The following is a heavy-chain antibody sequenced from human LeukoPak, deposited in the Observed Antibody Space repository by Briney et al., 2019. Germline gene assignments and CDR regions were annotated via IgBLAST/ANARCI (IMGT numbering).Heavy chain of an antibody. V-gene: IGHV4-34*01. CDR3: ASRDSSGYQAS. CDR1: GGSFSGYY. J-gene: IGHJ4*02. Sequence: SETLSLTCAVYGGSFSGYYWSWIRQPPGKGLEWIGEINHSGSTNYNPSLKSRVTISVDTSKNQFSLKLSSVTAADTAVSYCASRDSSGYQASWGQGTLVTVSS. CDR2: INHSGST. D-gene: IGHD3-22*01.